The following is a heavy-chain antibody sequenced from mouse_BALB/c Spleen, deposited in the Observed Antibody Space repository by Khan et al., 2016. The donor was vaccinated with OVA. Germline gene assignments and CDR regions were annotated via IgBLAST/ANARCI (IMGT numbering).Heavy chain of an antibody. CDR2: IWSGGST. D-gene: IGHD2-10*02. CDR1: GFSLSRYS. CDR3: ARKKYGNYVSLDY. Sequence: QVRLQQSGPGLVAPSQSLSITCTVSGFSLSRYSVHWVRQPPGKGLEWLGMIWSGGSTDYNSALESRLSISKDNSKSQVFLKMNSLQTDDTAMYYCARKKYGNYVSLDYWGQGTSVTVSS. J-gene: IGHJ4*01. V-gene: IGHV2-6-4*01.